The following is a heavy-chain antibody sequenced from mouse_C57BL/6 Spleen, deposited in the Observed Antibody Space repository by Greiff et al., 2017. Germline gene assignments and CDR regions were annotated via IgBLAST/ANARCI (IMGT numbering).Heavy chain of an antibody. CDR1: GSTFSSYT. Sequence: DVMLVESGGGLVKPGGSLKLSCAASGSTFSSYTMSWVRQTPEKRLEWVATISGGGGNTYYPDSVKGRFTISRDNAKNTLYLQMSSLRSEDTALYYCARSHGNYDAMDYWGQGTSVTVSS. CDR3: ARSHGNYDAMDY. CDR2: ISGGGGNT. V-gene: IGHV5-9*01. J-gene: IGHJ4*01. D-gene: IGHD2-1*01.